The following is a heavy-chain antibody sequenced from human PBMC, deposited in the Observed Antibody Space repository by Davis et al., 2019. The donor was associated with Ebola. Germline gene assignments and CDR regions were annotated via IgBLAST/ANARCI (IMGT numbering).Heavy chain of an antibody. V-gene: IGHV3-23*01. CDR3: AKDGLYYDSSGYLYYNYYGMDV. D-gene: IGHD3-22*01. Sequence: GGSLRLSCAASGFTFSSYAMSWVRQAPGKGLEWVSAISGSGGSTYYADSVKGRFTISRDNSKNTLYLQMNSLRAEDTAVYYCAKDGLYYDSSGYLYYNYYGMDVWGQGTTVTVSS. CDR2: ISGSGGST. CDR1: GFTFSSYA. J-gene: IGHJ6*02.